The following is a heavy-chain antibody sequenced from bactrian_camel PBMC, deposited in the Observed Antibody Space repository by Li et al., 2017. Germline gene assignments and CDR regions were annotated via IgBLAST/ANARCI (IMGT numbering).Heavy chain of an antibody. CDR1: YWPSSRKC. V-gene: IGHV3S54*01. J-gene: IGHJ4*01. CDR2: ITDDGTRT. Sequence: VQLVESGGGSVQVGGSLRLSCKYNYWPSSRKCMAWFRQFPGKEREGVAAITDDGTRTLYADSVKGRFTINRDIVESTLYLRMNRLRAEGSAMYYCAAGDSCRTIVARQFDVWGQGTQVTVS. CDR3: AAGDSCRTIVARQFDV.